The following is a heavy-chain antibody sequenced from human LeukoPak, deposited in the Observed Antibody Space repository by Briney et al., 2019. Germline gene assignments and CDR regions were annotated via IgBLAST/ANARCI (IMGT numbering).Heavy chain of an antibody. Sequence: SETLSLTCTVSGGSISSYYWSWIRQPPGKGLEWIGYIYYSGSTNYNPSLKSRVTISVDTSKNQFSLKLSPVTAADTAVYYCAREGSTGTNLNWVDPWGQGTLVTVSS. CDR3: AREGSTGTNLNWVDP. CDR1: GGSISSYY. D-gene: IGHD1-1*01. J-gene: IGHJ5*02. V-gene: IGHV4-59*01. CDR2: IYYSGST.